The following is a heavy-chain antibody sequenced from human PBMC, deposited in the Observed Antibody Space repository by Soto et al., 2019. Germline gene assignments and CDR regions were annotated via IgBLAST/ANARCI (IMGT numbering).Heavy chain of an antibody. CDR3: TRRYNWQDNYFHS. CDR2: SYYSGTA. D-gene: IGHD1-20*01. V-gene: IGHV4-39*01. Sequence: SETPALTCTVYGGSIRVQSYYWAWIRQTPGKGLEGVGSSYYSGTACFDPALTGRVTISVDTSTNQFSLRLTSVTAADTAVYYCTRRYNWQDNYFHSCGQGTLVPVSS. J-gene: IGHJ5*01. CDR1: GGSIRVQSYY.